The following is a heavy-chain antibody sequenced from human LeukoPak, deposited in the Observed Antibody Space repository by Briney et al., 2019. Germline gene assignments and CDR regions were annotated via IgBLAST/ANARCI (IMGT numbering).Heavy chain of an antibody. D-gene: IGHD3-10*01. V-gene: IGHV1-69*01. CDR3: ARRTITMVRGVIYYYGMDV. Sequence: SVKVSCKASGGTFSSYAISWVRQAPGQGLEWMGGIIPIFGTANYAQKFQGRVTITADESTSTAYMELSSLGSEDTAVYYCARRTITMVRGVIYYYGMDVWGKGTTVTVSS. CDR1: GGTFSSYA. CDR2: IIPIFGTA. J-gene: IGHJ6*04.